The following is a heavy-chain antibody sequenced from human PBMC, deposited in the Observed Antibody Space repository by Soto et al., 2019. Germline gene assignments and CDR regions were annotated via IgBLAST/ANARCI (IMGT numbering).Heavy chain of an antibody. J-gene: IGHJ4*02. D-gene: IGHD2-15*01. Sequence: QVQLQESGPGLVKPSQTLSLTCTVSGGSISSGAYYWSWIRQHPGKGLEWIGYIYYTGSTYYNPSLKRRGTISVDTSKNQFSLKLSSVTGADTAVYYCARVVAATHNDYWGQGTLVTVSS. CDR1: GGSISSGAYY. CDR3: ARVVAATHNDY. CDR2: IYYTGST. V-gene: IGHV4-31*03.